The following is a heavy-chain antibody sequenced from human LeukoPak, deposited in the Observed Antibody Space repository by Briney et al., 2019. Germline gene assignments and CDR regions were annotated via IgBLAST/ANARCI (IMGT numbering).Heavy chain of an antibody. V-gene: IGHV4-38-2*01. CDR3: ARRGYYYDSSGYYHDAFDI. J-gene: IGHJ3*02. Sequence: PSETLSLTCAVSGYSISSGYYWGWIRQPPGKGLVWIGSIYHSGSTYYNPSLKSRVTISVDTSKNQFSLKLSSVTAADTAVYYCARRGYYYDSSGYYHDAFDIWGQGTMVTVSS. CDR2: IYHSGST. CDR1: GYSISSGYY. D-gene: IGHD3-22*01.